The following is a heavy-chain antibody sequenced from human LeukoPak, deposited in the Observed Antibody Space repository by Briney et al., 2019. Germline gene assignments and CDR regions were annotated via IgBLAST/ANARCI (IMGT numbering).Heavy chain of an antibody. CDR2: INHSGST. CDR3: ARRLITFGGVIVTCFDY. D-gene: IGHD3-16*02. CDR1: GGSFSGYY. V-gene: IGHV4-34*01. Sequence: SVTLSLTCAVYGGSFSGYYWSWIRQPPGKGLEGIGEINHSGSTNYNPSLKSRVTISVDTSKNQFSLKLSSVTAADTAVYYCARRLITFGGVIVTCFDYWGQGTLVTVSS. J-gene: IGHJ4*02.